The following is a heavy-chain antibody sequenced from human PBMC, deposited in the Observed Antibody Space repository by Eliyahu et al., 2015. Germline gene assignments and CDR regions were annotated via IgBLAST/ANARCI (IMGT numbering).Heavy chain of an antibody. D-gene: IGHD6-13*01. Sequence: EVQLVESGGGLVQPGGSLRLSCAASGFTFSXXWMXWVRXAPGKGLVWVSRINSDGXSTSYADSVKGRFTISRDNAKNTLYLQMNSLRAEDTAVYYCARGPKLEEYYYYYGMDVWGQGTTVTVSS. CDR3: ARGPKLEEYYYYYGMDV. CDR2: INSDGXST. J-gene: IGHJ6*02. CDR1: GFTFSXXW. V-gene: IGHV3-74*01.